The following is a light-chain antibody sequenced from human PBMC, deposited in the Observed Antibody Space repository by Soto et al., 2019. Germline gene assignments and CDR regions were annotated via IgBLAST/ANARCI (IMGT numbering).Light chain of an antibody. CDR1: QSVLYSSNNKNY. Sequence: DIVMTQSPDSLAVSLGERATINCKSSQSVLYSSNNKNYLAWYQQKPGQPPKLLIYWASTRESGVPDRFSVSGSGTDFTLTISSLQAEDVAVYYFQQYYSTRTFGQGNKVEIK. J-gene: IGKJ1*01. CDR3: QQYYSTRT. V-gene: IGKV4-1*01. CDR2: WAS.